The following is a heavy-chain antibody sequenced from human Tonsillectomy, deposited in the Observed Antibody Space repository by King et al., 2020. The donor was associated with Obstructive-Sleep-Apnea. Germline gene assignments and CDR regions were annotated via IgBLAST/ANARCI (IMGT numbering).Heavy chain of an antibody. CDR3: AKLPFVAGAFDI. CDR1: GYSISTDYY. V-gene: IGHV4-38-2*01. D-gene: IGHD3-16*02. CDR2: IYHSGST. Sequence: QLQESGPGLVKPSETLSLTCSVSGYSISTDYYWGWIRQPPGKGLEWIGNIYHSGSTYYNPSLKSRVTISVDTSKNHVSLKLSSVTAADTAVYYCAKLPFVAGAFDIWGQGTMVTVSS. J-gene: IGHJ3*02.